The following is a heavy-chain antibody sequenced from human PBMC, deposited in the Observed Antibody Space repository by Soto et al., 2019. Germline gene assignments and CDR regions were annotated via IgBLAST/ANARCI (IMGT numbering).Heavy chain of an antibody. CDR1: GGSFSGYY. Sequence: QVQLQQWGAGLLKPSETLSLTCAVYGGSFSGYYWSWIRQPPGKGLEWIGEINHSGSTNYNPSLKSRVTISVDTSKNQFSLKLSSVTAADTAVYYCARGSVGGSRAMRIWGQGTMVTVSS. D-gene: IGHD3-16*01. CDR2: INHSGST. J-gene: IGHJ3*02. CDR3: ARGSVGGSRAMRI. V-gene: IGHV4-34*01.